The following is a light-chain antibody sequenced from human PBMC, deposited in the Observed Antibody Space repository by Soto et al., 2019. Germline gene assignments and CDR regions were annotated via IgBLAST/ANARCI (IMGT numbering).Light chain of an antibody. J-gene: IGKJ1*01. CDR2: DAS. Sequence: IHMTQSPSTLSGSVGDRVTITCRASQTISSWLAWYQQKPGKAPKLLIYDASALPRGVPSRFSGSGSGTKFTLTIASLQPDDFATYYCQQYETFSGTFGPGTKVDIK. V-gene: IGKV1-5*01. CDR1: QTISSW. CDR3: QQYETFSGT.